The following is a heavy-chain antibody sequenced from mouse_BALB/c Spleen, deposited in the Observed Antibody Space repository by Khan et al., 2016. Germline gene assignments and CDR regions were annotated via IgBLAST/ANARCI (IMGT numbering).Heavy chain of an antibody. CDR2: ISDGGAYT. CDR3: TRTYRNCGYFDV. J-gene: IGHJ1*01. Sequence: EVELVESGGGLVKPGGSLKLSCAASGFTFSDYYMYWVRQTPEKRLEWVATISDGGAYTYYPDSVKGRFTISRDNAKNNLYLQMSSLKSEDTAMYYCTRTYRNCGYFDVWGAGTSVTVSS. D-gene: IGHD2-5*01. V-gene: IGHV5-4*02. CDR1: GFTFSDYY.